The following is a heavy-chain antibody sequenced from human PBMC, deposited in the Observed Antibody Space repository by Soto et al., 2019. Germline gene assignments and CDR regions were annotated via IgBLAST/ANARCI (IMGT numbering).Heavy chain of an antibody. J-gene: IGHJ6*02. D-gene: IGHD3-22*01. Sequence: SETLSLTCAVYGGSFSGYYWSWIRQPPGKGLEWIGEINHSGSTNYNPSLKSRVTISVDTSKNQFSLKLSSVTAADTAVYYCARGDRGIVVENYGMDVWGQGTTVTVSS. CDR1: GGSFSGYY. CDR2: INHSGST. V-gene: IGHV4-34*01. CDR3: ARGDRGIVVENYGMDV.